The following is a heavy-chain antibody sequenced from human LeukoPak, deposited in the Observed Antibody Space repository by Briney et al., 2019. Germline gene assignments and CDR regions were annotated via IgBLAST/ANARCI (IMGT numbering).Heavy chain of an antibody. CDR1: GGSINTYY. CDR2: IYNSGST. V-gene: IGHV4-59*08. Sequence: PSETLSLTCTVSGGSINTYYWTWIRQPPGKGLEWIGYIYNSGSTNYNPSLRSRVTISTDTSKKQFSLRVSSVTAADTAVYYCARRLRIEGGTRRGDALDMWGQGTVVTVSS. J-gene: IGHJ3*02. D-gene: IGHD1-26*01. CDR3: ARRLRIEGGTRRGDALDM.